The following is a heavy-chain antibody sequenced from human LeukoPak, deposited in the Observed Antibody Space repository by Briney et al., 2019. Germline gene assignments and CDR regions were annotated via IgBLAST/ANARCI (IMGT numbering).Heavy chain of an antibody. CDR1: GFSFSRNA. J-gene: IGHJ4*02. CDR2: VSGSGGST. CDR3: AREAVGYYYDSSGQIDY. Sequence: GGSLRLSCAASGFSFSRNAMSWVRQAPGKGVEWVSTVSGSGGSTYYADSLKGRFTVSRDISKNTLYLQMNSLRAEDTAVYYCAREAVGYYYDSSGQIDYWGQGTLVTVSS. V-gene: IGHV3-23*01. D-gene: IGHD3-22*01.